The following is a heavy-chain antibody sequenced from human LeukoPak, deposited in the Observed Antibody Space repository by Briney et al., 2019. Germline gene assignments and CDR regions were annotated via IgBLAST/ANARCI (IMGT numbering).Heavy chain of an antibody. CDR1: GESFTNYY. J-gene: IGHJ5*02. V-gene: IGHV4-34*01. Sequence: PSETLSLTCAVSGESFTNYYWNWIRQPPVKELEWIGEINHSGSTNYNPSLKSRVTISVDTSKNQFSVKLSSVTAADTAVYYCAGGNSRIAYFGVVNQSNWFDPWGQGTLVTVSS. D-gene: IGHD3-3*01. CDR3: AGGNSRIAYFGVVNQSNWFDP. CDR2: INHSGST.